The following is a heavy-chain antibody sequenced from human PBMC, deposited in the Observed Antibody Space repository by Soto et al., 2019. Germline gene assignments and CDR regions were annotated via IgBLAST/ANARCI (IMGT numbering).Heavy chain of an antibody. D-gene: IGHD1-26*01. CDR2: VYSGTNT. CDR3: ARVYRVEGAYGAGAFFDY. J-gene: IGHJ4*02. CDR1: GFLVSDNY. V-gene: IGHV3-66*01. Sequence: EVQLVESGGDLVQPGRSLRLSCAASGFLVSDNYMGWVRQAPGKGLEWVSVVYSGTNTHYADSVKGRFTISRDNSKNPLYLQMHGLRVEDTAVYYCARVYRVEGAYGAGAFFDYWGQGNLVTVSS.